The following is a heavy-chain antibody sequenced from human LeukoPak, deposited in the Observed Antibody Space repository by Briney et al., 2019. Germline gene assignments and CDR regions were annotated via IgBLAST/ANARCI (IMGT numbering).Heavy chain of an antibody. D-gene: IGHD4-23*01. J-gene: IGHJ4*02. Sequence: GGSLRLSSSLSGFSFSSYWMHSVRQAPGKGLVWVSRINIDGSSTTYADSVKGRFTISRNNAKNTLYLQMNSLRAEDTAVYYCARDPVLDDYGGISPYWGQGTLVTVSS. CDR2: INIDGSST. V-gene: IGHV3-74*01. CDR3: ARDPVLDDYGGISPY. CDR1: GFSFSSYW.